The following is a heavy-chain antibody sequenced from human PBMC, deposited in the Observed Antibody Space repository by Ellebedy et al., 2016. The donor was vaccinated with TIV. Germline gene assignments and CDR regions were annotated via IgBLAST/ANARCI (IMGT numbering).Heavy chain of an antibody. CDR1: GNTFPSYG. D-gene: IGHD5/OR15-5a*01. CDR2: SSTYNGNT. J-gene: IGHJ6*02. V-gene: IGHV1-18*04. CDR3: ARLFKINQGMEV. Sequence: AASVKVSCKASGNTFPSYGISWVRQAPGQGLEWMGWSSTYNGNTNYAQKFQGRVTMTNDTSTRTAYMELRSLRSDDTAVYYCARLFKINQGMEVWGQGTTVAVSS.